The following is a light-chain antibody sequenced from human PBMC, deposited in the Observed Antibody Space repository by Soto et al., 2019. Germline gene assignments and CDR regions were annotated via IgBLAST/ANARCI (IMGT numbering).Light chain of an antibody. CDR2: GAS. V-gene: IGKV3-20*01. CDR1: QSVSNY. J-gene: IGKJ1*01. Sequence: EIVLTQSPGTLSLSPGERATLSCRASQSVSNYLAWYQHKPDQAPRLLVYGASNRATGIPDRFTGSGSGTDFTLTISRLEPEDFAVYYCQQYANSPRTFGQGTKVEIK. CDR3: QQYANSPRT.